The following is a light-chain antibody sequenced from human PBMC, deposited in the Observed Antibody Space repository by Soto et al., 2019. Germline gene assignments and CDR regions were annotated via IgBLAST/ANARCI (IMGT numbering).Light chain of an antibody. Sequence: DIQMTQSPSSLSASVGDTVTITCRARQDIGNFCAWFQQKPGTAPKSLISAASSLQSGVPSKFSVSGSGTDINLTINSLQPEDVATYYCQQYHSWPATFGGGTKVEI. CDR3: QQYHSWPAT. V-gene: IGKV1-16*02. CDR1: QDIGNF. CDR2: AAS. J-gene: IGKJ4*01.